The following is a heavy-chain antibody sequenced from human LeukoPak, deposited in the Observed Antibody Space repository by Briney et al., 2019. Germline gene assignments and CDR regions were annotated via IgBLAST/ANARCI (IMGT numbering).Heavy chain of an antibody. J-gene: IGHJ5*02. CDR3: AREGAYCSSTSCHIQNWFDP. CDR2: INPNSGDT. Sequence: ASMKVSCKASGYTFTGYYMHWVRQAPGQGFEWKGWINPNSGDTNYAQKLQGRVTMTTDTSTSTAYMELRSLRSDDTAVYYCAREGAYCSSTSCHIQNWFDPWGQGTLVTVSS. V-gene: IGHV1-2*02. D-gene: IGHD2-2*01. CDR1: GYTFTGYY.